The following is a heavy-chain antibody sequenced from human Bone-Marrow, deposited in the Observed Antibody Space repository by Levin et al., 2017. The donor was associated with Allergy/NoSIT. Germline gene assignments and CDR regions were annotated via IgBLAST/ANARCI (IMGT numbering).Heavy chain of an antibody. D-gene: IGHD2-21*02. CDR3: ARDRCDTDCVYWYLDL. CDR2: IDPNGGSP. Sequence: PGESLKISCKTSGYTFTNNWIHWMRQAPGQGLEWMGVIDPNGGSPSYAEKLQGRVTLTRDTSTSTVYMELTGLTSEDTAVYYCARDRCDTDCVYWYLDLWGRGTLVTVSS. J-gene: IGHJ2*01. V-gene: IGHV1-46*04. CDR1: GYTFTNNW.